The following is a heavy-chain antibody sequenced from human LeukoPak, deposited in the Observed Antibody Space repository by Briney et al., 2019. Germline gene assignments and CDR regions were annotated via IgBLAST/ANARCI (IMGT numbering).Heavy chain of an antibody. CDR3: ARGGSGHQIHDAFDI. D-gene: IGHD3-16*01. V-gene: IGHV1-69*13. CDR1: GGTFSSYA. Sequence: GASVKVSCKASGGTFSSYAISWVRQAPGQGLEWMGGIIPIFGTANYAQKFQGRVTITADESTSTAYMELSSLRSEDTAVYYCARGGSGHQIHDAFDIWGQGTMVTVSS. CDR2: IIPIFGTA. J-gene: IGHJ3*02.